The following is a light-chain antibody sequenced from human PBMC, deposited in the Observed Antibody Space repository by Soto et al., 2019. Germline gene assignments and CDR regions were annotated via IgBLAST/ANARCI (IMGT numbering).Light chain of an antibody. J-gene: IGKJ4*01. CDR1: QGIGNY. Sequence: DIQMTQSPSSLSASVGARVPITCRASQGIGNYLAWYQQKPGKVPKLLIYTSSTLQSGVPSRFSGSGSGTDFTLTISNLQPEDVATYYCQKHNAAPLTFGGGTKVDIK. V-gene: IGKV1-27*01. CDR2: TSS. CDR3: QKHNAAPLT.